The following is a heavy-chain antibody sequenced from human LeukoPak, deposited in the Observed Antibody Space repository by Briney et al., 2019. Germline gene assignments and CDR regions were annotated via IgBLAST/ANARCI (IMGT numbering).Heavy chain of an antibody. Sequence: SETLSLTCTVSGGSISSSYYYWGWIRQPPGKGLEWIGSIYYSGSTYYNPSLKSRVTISVDTSKNQFSLKLRSVTAADTAVYYCARALGYSYEIWGQGTLVTVSS. CDR3: ARALGYSYEI. CDR2: IYYSGST. V-gene: IGHV4-39*01. CDR1: GGSISSSYYY. D-gene: IGHD5-18*01. J-gene: IGHJ4*02.